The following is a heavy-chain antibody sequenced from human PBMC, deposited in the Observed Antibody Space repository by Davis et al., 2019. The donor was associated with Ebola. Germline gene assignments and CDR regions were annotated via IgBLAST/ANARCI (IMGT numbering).Heavy chain of an antibody. D-gene: IGHD3-3*01. J-gene: IGHJ6*02. V-gene: IGHV4-59*11. CDR1: GLTLSDHY. CDR2: IYYSGST. CDR3: ARAYDFWSGYPYYYYGMDV. Sequence: ESLKISCAGSGLTLSDHYVDWVRQAPGKGLEWIGYIYYSGSTNYNPSLKSRVTISVDTSKNQFSLKLSSVTAADTAVYYCARAYDFWSGYPYYYYGMDVWGQGTTVTVSS.